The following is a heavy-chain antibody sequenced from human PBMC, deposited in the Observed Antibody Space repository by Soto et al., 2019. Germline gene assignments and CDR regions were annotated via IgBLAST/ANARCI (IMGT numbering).Heavy chain of an antibody. V-gene: IGHV3-21*01. CDR2: ISSSSSYI. CDR3: ARDQRGWELREGDPGDGFDY. CDR1: GFTFSSYS. Sequence: EVQLVESGGGLGKPGGSLRLSCAASGFTFSSYSMNWVRQAPGKGLEWVSSISSSSSYIYYADSVKGRFTISRDNAKKSLYLQMNSLRAEDTAVYYCARDQRGWELREGDPGDGFDYWGQGTLVTVSS. J-gene: IGHJ4*02. D-gene: IGHD1-26*01.